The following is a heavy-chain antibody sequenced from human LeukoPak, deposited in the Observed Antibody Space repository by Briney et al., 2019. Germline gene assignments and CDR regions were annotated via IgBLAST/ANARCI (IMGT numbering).Heavy chain of an antibody. CDR3: ASSYYDFWSGQHDNFDY. D-gene: IGHD3-3*01. CDR2: IYTSGST. CDR1: GGSISSYY. V-gene: IGHV4-4*07. Sequence: SETLSLTCTVSGGSISSYYWSWIRQPAGKGLEWIGRIYTSGSTNYNPSLKSRVTMSVDTSKNQFFLKLSSVTAADTAVYYCASSYYDFWSGQHDNFDYWGQGTLVTVSS. J-gene: IGHJ4*02.